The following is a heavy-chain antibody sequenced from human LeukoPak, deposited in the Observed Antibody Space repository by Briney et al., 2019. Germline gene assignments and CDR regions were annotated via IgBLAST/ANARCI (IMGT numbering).Heavy chain of an antibody. V-gene: IGHV4-59*01. CDR3: ARDLIGGGFDP. D-gene: IGHD3-10*01. J-gene: IGHJ5*02. Sequence: SSETLSLTCTVSGGSISSYYWSWIRQSPGKGLEWIGYIYYSGSTNYNPSLKSRVTISVDTSKNQFSLKLTSVTAADTAVYFCARDLIGGGFDPWGQGTLVTVSS. CDR1: GGSISSYY. CDR2: IYYSGST.